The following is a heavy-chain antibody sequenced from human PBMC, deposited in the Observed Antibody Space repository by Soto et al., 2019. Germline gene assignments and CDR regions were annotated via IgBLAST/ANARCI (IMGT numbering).Heavy chain of an antibody. V-gene: IGHV3-23*01. J-gene: IGHJ5*02. CDR3: AKRGDSTGWFWST. CDR2: ISASGDAT. Sequence: GGSLRLSCAASQFTFNNYVMAWGRQAQGKGLQWISSISASGDATYYADSVMGRFTITRDNSESTLYLQMNSLRTEDTALYYCAKRGDSTGWFWSTWGQGTLVTVSS. CDR1: QFTFNNYV. D-gene: IGHD6-19*01.